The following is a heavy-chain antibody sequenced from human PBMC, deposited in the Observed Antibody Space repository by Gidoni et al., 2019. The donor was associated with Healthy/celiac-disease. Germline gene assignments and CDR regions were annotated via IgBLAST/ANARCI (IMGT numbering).Heavy chain of an antibody. J-gene: IGHJ6*03. CDR3: ARRSKYCSSTSCYGGYMDV. Sequence: QVQLQQCGAGLLKPSETLSLTCAVYGGSFSGYYWSWIRQPPGKGLEWIGEINHSGSTNYNPSLKSRVTISVDTSKNQFSLKLSSVTAADTAVYYCARRSKYCSSTSCYGGYMDVWGKGTTVTVSS. D-gene: IGHD2-2*01. CDR1: GGSFSGYY. CDR2: INHSGST. V-gene: IGHV4-34*01.